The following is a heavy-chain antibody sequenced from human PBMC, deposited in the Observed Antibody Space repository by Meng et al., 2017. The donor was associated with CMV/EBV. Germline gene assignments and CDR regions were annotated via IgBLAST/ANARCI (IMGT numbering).Heavy chain of an antibody. CDR2: IDWDDDK. V-gene: IGHV2-70*20. J-gene: IGHJ6*02. Sequence: SGPTLVKPTQTLTLTCTFSGFSLSTSGMCASWVRQPPGKALEWLALIDWDDDKYYSTSLKTRLTISKDTSKNQVVLTMTNMDPVDTATYYCARNRGTVPPYYYYGMDVWGQGTTVTVSS. D-gene: IGHD2-2*01. CDR1: GFSLSTSGMC. CDR3: ARNRGTVPPYYYYGMDV.